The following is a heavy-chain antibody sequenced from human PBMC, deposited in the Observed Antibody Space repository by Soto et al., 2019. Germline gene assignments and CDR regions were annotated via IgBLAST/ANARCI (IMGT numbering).Heavy chain of an antibody. Sequence: SETLAISCTASGGCSSSDDWNWIRQPPGKGLEWIGYIYYSGSTKYNPSLKSRVTISVDTSKNQFSLKLTSVTAADTAAYYCASSMVIDL. V-gene: IGHV4-59*01. J-gene: IGHJ2*01. CDR3: ASSMVIDL. CDR2: IYYSGST. D-gene: IGHD3-10*01. CDR1: GGCSSSDD.